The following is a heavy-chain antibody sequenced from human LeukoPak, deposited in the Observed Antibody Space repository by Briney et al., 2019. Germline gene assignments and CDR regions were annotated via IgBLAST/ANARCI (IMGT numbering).Heavy chain of an antibody. V-gene: IGHV3-64*01. CDR1: GLTFSSYA. CDR3: ARVSLLWFGLDY. D-gene: IGHD3-10*01. CDR2: ISSNGGST. J-gene: IGHJ4*02. Sequence: GGSLILSCAVPGLTFSSYAMQWVRQAPGRGLGYVSAISSNGGSTYYANSGEGRFTISRDNSKNTLYIQMGSLRAEEMAVYYCARVSLLWFGLDYWGEGALVTVSS.